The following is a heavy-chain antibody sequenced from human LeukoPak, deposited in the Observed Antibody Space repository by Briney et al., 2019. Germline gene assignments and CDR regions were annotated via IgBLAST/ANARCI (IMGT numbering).Heavy chain of an antibody. J-gene: IGHJ4*02. D-gene: IGHD5-12*01. CDR2: ISTSGTTM. V-gene: IGHV3-48*03. CDR3: AREVTTITYYFDY. CDR1: GFSFSGYE. Sequence: GGSLRLSCAASGFSFSGYEMNWVRQAPGKGLEWVSYISTSGTTMYYADSVKGRFTISRDNANNSLYLQMNSLRGEDTAVYFCAREVTTITYYFDYWGQGTLVTVSS.